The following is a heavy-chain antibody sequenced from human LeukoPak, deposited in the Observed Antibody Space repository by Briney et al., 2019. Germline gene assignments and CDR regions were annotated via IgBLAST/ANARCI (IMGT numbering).Heavy chain of an antibody. V-gene: IGHV3-7*01. CDR3: ASGVYHFDH. J-gene: IGHJ4*02. Sequence: GGSLRLSCAASGHTFSSYWMCWVRQAPGKGLEWVANMNEDGSEKYYLNSVKGRFTISRDNAKNSVYLQMNSLRAEDTAVYYCASGVYHFDHWGQGTLVTVSS. CDR2: MNEDGSEK. D-gene: IGHD6-6*01. CDR1: GHTFSSYW.